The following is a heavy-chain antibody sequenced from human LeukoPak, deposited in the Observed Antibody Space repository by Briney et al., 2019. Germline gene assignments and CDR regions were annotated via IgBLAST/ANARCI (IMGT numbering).Heavy chain of an antibody. D-gene: IGHD3-22*01. Sequence: PSQTLSLTCTVSVGSISRGVYYWTWIRQHPGKGLEWIGYIYYIGSTYYNPSLKSRVTISVDTSKNQFSLKLSSVTAADTAVYYCARIVADYYDSSGQKRSYYFDYWGQGTLVTVSS. CDR2: IYYIGST. CDR1: VGSISRGVYY. CDR3: ARIVADYYDSSGQKRSYYFDY. V-gene: IGHV4-31*03. J-gene: IGHJ4*02.